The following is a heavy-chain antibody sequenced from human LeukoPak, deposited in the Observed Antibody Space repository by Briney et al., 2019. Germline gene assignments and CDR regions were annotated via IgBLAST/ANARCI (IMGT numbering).Heavy chain of an antibody. CDR2: IKSAGTYI. J-gene: IGHJ4*02. Sequence: PGGALRLSCAASGFTFSNYWMHWVRKAPGKGRVWVSRIKSAGTYITYADSVKGRFTISRDNAKNTLYLQMNSLRAEDTAVYYCARDSSYGYDYWGQGTLVTVSS. D-gene: IGHD5-18*01. CDR1: GFTFSNYW. CDR3: ARDSSYGYDY. V-gene: IGHV3-74*01.